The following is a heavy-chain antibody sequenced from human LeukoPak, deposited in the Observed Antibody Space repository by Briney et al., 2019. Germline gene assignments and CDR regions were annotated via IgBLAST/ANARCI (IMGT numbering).Heavy chain of an antibody. J-gene: IGHJ4*02. Sequence: PGGSLRLSCAASGFTFSSYSMKWVRQAPGKGSEWVSYISSCSSNIYYADSVKGRFTISRDNSKNTLYMEMSSLRAEDTAVYYCAKGSPWGLRGVDSWGQGNLVTVSS. D-gene: IGHD1-26*01. CDR2: ISSCSSNI. CDR3: AKGSPWGLRGVDS. CDR1: GFTFSSYS. V-gene: IGHV3-48*01.